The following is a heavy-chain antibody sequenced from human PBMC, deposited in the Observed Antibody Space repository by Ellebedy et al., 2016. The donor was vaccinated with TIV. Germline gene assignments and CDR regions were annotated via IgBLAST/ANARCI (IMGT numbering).Heavy chain of an antibody. Sequence: GGSLRLXCAASGFTFSSYGMHWVRQAPGKGLEWVAVIWYDGSNKYYADSVKGRFTISRDNSKNTLYLQMNSLRAEDTAVYYCARDSVNTIFGVAPPLDFDYWGQGTLVTVSS. V-gene: IGHV3-33*08. CDR1: GFTFSSYG. D-gene: IGHD3-3*01. J-gene: IGHJ4*02. CDR3: ARDSVNTIFGVAPPLDFDY. CDR2: IWYDGSNK.